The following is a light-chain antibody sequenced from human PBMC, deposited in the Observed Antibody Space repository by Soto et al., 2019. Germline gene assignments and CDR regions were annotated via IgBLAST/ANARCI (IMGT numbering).Light chain of an antibody. CDR3: SSYTSSSTHNYV. CDR2: EVS. Sequence: QSALTQPASVSGSPGQSITISCTGTSSDVGGYNYVSWYQQHPGKAPKLMIYEVSNRPSGVSNRFSGSKSGNTASLTISGLQAEDEADYYCSSYTSSSTHNYVFGTGTKLNVL. V-gene: IGLV2-14*01. CDR1: SSDVGGYNY. J-gene: IGLJ1*01.